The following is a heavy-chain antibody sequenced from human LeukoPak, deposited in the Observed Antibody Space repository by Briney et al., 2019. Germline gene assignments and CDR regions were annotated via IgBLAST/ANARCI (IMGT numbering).Heavy chain of an antibody. D-gene: IGHD3-22*01. Sequence: SETLSLTCTVSGGSISSGGYYWSWIRQHPGKGLEWIEYTYYSGSTYYNPSLKSRVTISADTSKNQFSLKLSSVTAADTAVYYCARERYYYDSSGYLNYYYYYGMDVWGQGTTVTVSS. CDR2: TYYSGST. CDR3: ARERYYYDSSGYLNYYYYYGMDV. J-gene: IGHJ6*02. CDR1: GGSISSGGYY. V-gene: IGHV4-31*03.